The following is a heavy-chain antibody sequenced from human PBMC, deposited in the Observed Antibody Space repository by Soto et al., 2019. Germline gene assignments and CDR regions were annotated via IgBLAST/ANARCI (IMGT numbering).Heavy chain of an antibody. CDR2: IKPGGSDL. V-gene: IGHV5-51*01. J-gene: IGHJ4*02. D-gene: IGHD1-26*01. CDR3: ARQISYTCDF. CDR1: GYRLDGAW. Sequence: PGESLKISCKGAGYRLDGAWIGWVRQMPGKGLEWMGIIKPGGSDLRYSPSFRDQVTISADAAVNTAYLQWNSLKASDTAIYYCARQISYTCDFWGQGTLVTVSS.